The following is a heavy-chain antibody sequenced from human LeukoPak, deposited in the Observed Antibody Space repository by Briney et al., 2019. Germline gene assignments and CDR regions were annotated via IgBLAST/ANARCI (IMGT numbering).Heavy chain of an antibody. CDR3: AKDLSLRYFDWLPQYYFDY. J-gene: IGHJ4*02. V-gene: IGHV3-7*03. D-gene: IGHD3-9*01. Sequence: GGSLRLSCAASGFTFSSYWMAWVRQAPGKGLEWVANIKHDGSEKYYMDSVKGRFTISRDNAKNSLYVQMNSLRAEDTAVYYCAKDLSLRYFDWLPQYYFDYWGQGTLVTVSS. CDR1: GFTFSSYW. CDR2: IKHDGSEK.